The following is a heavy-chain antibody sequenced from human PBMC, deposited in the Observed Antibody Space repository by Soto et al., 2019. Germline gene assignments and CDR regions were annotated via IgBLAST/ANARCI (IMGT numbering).Heavy chain of an antibody. D-gene: IGHD3-3*01. CDR1: GYTFTSYG. CDR2: ISAYNGNT. Sequence: ASVKVSCKASGYTFTSYGISWVRQAPGQGLEWMGWISAYNGNTNYAQKLQGRVTMTTDTSTSTAYMELRSLRSDDTAVYYCASQIFGVVTDAFGIWGQGTLVTVSS. J-gene: IGHJ3*02. V-gene: IGHV1-18*01. CDR3: ASQIFGVVTDAFGI.